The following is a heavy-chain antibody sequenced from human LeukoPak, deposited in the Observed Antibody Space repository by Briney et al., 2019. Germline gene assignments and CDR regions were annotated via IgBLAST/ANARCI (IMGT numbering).Heavy chain of an antibody. J-gene: IGHJ4*02. D-gene: IGHD3-9*01. Sequence: ASVKVSCKASGYSFATHAIDWVRQAPGEGLEWMGGISAYNDDPNYAQKFQGRLTMTTDPSTSTVYLELRSLTSDDTAVYFCARSSPSYGLEDDDILTGYVFDYWGQGTLVAVS. CDR1: GYSFATHA. V-gene: IGHV1-18*01. CDR3: ARSSPSYGLEDDDILTGYVFDY. CDR2: ISAYNDDP.